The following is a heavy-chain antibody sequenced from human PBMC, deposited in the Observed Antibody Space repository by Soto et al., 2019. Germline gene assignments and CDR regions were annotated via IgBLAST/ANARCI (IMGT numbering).Heavy chain of an antibody. V-gene: IGHV3-7*01. CDR2: IRQYGDET. Sequence: EVQLVESGGGLVLPGGSLRLSCVGSAFSLKTYWRAWVRQAPGKGLECVANIRQYGDETFYVDSVKGRFTISRDNANNSVYLQMDNLRAEDTGVYYCATGGSGTYYLGPLDYWGQGIMVIVSS. J-gene: IGHJ4*02. CDR3: ATGGSGTYYLGPLDY. CDR1: AFSLKTYW. D-gene: IGHD3-10*01.